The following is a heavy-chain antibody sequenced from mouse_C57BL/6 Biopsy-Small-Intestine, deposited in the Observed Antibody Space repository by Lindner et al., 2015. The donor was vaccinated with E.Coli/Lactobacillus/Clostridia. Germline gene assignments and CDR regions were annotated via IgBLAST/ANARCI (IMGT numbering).Heavy chain of an antibody. J-gene: IGHJ3*01. V-gene: IGHV1-19*01. Sequence: VQLQESGPVLVKPGASVKMSCKASGYTFTDYYMNWVKQSHGKSLEWIGVINPYNGGTSYNQKFKGKATLTVDKSSSTAYMELNSLTSEDSTVYYCAREGAIAWFAYWGQGTLVTVSA. CDR1: GYTFTDYY. CDR2: INPYNGGT. CDR3: AREGAIAWFAY.